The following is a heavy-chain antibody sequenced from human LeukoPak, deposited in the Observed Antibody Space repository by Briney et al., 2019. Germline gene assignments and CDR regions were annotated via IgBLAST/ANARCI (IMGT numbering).Heavy chain of an antibody. Sequence: SETLSLTCNVSGDSISNYYWNWIRQPAGKGLEWIGHIYTTGSTNYNPSLNSRVTMSVDTSNNQVSLKLNSVTAADTAVYYCARESGSYRFFDYWGQGTLVTVSS. V-gene: IGHV4-4*07. CDR2: IYTTGST. J-gene: IGHJ4*02. D-gene: IGHD1-26*01. CDR3: ARESGSYRFFDY. CDR1: GDSISNYY.